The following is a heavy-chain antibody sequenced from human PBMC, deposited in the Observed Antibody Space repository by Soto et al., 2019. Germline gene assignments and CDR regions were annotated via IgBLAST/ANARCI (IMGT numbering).Heavy chain of an antibody. CDR1: GGSFSGYY. CDR3: ARGTPENQDAFDI. CDR2: INHSGST. J-gene: IGHJ3*02. Sequence: QVQLQQWGAGLLKPSETLSLTCAVYGGSFSGYYWSWIRQPPGKGLEWIGEINHSGSTNYNPSLKSRVTISVDTSKNQFSMKLSSVTAADTAVYYCARGTPENQDAFDIWGQGTMVTVSS. V-gene: IGHV4-34*01.